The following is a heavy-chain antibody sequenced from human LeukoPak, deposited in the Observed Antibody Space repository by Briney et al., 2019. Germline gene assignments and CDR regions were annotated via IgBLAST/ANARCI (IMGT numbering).Heavy chain of an antibody. V-gene: IGHV3-23*01. D-gene: IGHD2-15*01. Sequence: PGGCLRHSRASSVLTFIGFAMSGVGRTPWRGVAGVSGICGGGHNPFYADSVKSRVTISRDNTKNTLYLERNSLRDENTAIYYCAKMKVLPLTHYYMAVWGQGTTVTV. CDR1: VLTFIGFA. J-gene: IGHJ6*03. CDR2: ICGGGHNP. CDR3: AKMKVLPLTHYYMAV.